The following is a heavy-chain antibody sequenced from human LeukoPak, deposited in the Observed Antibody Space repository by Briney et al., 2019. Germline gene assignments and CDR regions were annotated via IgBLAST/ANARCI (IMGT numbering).Heavy chain of an antibody. J-gene: IGHJ4*02. V-gene: IGHV3-7*01. CDR1: GFTFSSHW. CDR3: ARDQGYFDY. Sequence: GGSLRLSCAASGFTFSSHWMSWVRQAPGKGLEWVANIKQDGSEKYYVDSVKGRFTISRDNAKNSLYLQMNSLRAEDTAVYYCARDQGYFDYWGQGTLVTVSS. CDR2: IKQDGSEK.